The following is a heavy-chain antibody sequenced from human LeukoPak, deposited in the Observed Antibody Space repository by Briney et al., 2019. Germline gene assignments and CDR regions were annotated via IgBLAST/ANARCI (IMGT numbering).Heavy chain of an antibody. CDR2: IYPGDSDT. J-gene: IGHJ4*02. CDR3: ARATGRVVRGITWRYFDY. CDR1: GYSFTSYW. V-gene: IGHV5-51*01. Sequence: GESLKISCKGSGYSFTSYWIGWVRQMPGKGLEWMGIIYPGDSDTRYSPSFQGQVTISADKSISTAYMELRSLRSDDTAVYYCARATGRVVRGITWRYFDYWGQGTLVTVSS. D-gene: IGHD3-10*01.